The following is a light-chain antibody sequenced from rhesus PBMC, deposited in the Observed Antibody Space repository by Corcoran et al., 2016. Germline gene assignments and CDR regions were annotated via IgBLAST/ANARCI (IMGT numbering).Light chain of an antibody. CDR1: QGISSW. Sequence: DIQMTQSPSSLSASVGDTVTITCRTSQGISSWLAWYQQKSGKAQKLLIYKASSLQSGVPSRFSGSGSGTDFTLTIISLQSEEFATYYCQQYSSRLTFGGGTKVEVK. J-gene: IGKJ4*01. V-gene: IGKV1-22*01. CDR2: KAS. CDR3: QQYSSRLT.